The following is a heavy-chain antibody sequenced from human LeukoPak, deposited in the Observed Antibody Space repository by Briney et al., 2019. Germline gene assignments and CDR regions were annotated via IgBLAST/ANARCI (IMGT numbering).Heavy chain of an antibody. CDR3: ARVGRTGPFDY. CDR1: GGSFSSYY. V-gene: IGHV4-59*08. J-gene: IGHJ4*02. D-gene: IGHD7-27*01. CDR2: IDYSGNT. Sequence: SETLSLTCAVYGGSFSSYYWTWIRQPPGKGLEWIGNIDYSGNTKYNPSLKSRVTISVDTSKNQFSLKLSSVTAADTAVYYCARVGRTGPFDYWGQGTLVTVSS.